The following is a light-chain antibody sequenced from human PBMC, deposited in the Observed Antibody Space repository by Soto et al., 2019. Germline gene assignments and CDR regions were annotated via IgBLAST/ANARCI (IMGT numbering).Light chain of an antibody. CDR1: SSEVGGYNY. CDR2: DVS. J-gene: IGLJ1*01. Sequence: QSALTQPASVSGSPGQSITISCTGTSSEVGGYNYVSWYQQHPGKAPKLMIYDVSNRPSGVSNRFFGSKSGNTASLTISGLQAEDEADYYCSSYTSSSTYVFGTGTKVTVL. V-gene: IGLV2-14*01. CDR3: SSYTSSSTYV.